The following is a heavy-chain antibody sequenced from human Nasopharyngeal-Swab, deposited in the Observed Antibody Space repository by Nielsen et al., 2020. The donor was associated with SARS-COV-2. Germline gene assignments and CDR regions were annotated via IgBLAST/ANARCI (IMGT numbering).Heavy chain of an antibody. D-gene: IGHD3-10*01. CDR3: ARDRVAAGMDV. CDR2: IYYSGRT. V-gene: IGHV4-59*01. Sequence: SETLSLTCTVSGGSISSYYWSWIRQPPGKGLEWIGYIYYSGRTNYNPSLKSRVTISVDTSKNQFSLKLSSVTAADTAVYYCARDRVAAGMDVWGKGTTVTVSS. J-gene: IGHJ6*03. CDR1: GGSISSYY.